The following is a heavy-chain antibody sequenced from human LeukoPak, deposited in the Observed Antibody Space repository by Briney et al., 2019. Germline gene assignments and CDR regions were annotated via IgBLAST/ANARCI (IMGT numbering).Heavy chain of an antibody. CDR2: IYYSGST. Sequence: ASETLSLTCIVSGGSISSGSYYWSWIRQPPGKGLEWIGYIYYSGSTNYNPSLKSRVTISVDTSKNQFSLKLSSVTAADTAVYYCARDHPYGSGSYYNGYFDYWGQGTLVTVSS. CDR1: GGSISSGSYY. V-gene: IGHV4-61*01. D-gene: IGHD3-10*01. J-gene: IGHJ4*02. CDR3: ARDHPYGSGSYYNGYFDY.